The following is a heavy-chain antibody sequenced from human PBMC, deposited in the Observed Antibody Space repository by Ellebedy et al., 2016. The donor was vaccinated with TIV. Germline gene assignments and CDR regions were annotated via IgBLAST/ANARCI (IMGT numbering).Heavy chain of an antibody. J-gene: IGHJ6*02. CDR3: AKDHKRRDGYNLGFRYYYGMDV. D-gene: IGHD5-24*01. V-gene: IGHV3-9*01. Sequence: GGSLRLXXAASGFTFDDYAMHWVRQAPGKGLEWVSGISWNSGSIGYADSVKGRFTISRDNAKNSLYLQMNSLRAEDTALYYCAKDHKRRDGYNLGFRYYYGMDVWGQGTTVTVSS. CDR1: GFTFDDYA. CDR2: ISWNSGSI.